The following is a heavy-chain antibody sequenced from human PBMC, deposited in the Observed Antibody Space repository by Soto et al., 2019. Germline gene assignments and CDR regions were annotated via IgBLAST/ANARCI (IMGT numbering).Heavy chain of an antibody. D-gene: IGHD3-16*01. J-gene: IGHJ4*02. CDR1: GDSFSSNIAA. Sequence: HTLSLTCAISGDSFSSNIAAWNWIRQSPSRGLEWLGRTYYRSKWYNDYAVSVKSRITINPDTSKNQFSLQLNSVTPEDTAVYYCAREVSHPRVGARTVDYWGQGTLVTASS. CDR3: AREVSHPRVGARTVDY. V-gene: IGHV6-1*01. CDR2: TYYRSKWYN.